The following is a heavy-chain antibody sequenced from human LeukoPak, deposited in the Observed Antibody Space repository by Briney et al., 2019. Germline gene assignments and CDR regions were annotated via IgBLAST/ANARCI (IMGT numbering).Heavy chain of an antibody. CDR1: GGSFSGYY. CDR3: ARRAPSDTSGWYYFDY. Sequence: SETLSLTCAVYGGSFSGYYWSWIRQPPGKGLEWIGEINHSGSTNYNPSLKSRVTISVDTSKNQFSLKLSSVTAADTAAYYCARRAPSDTSGWYYFDYWGQGTLVTVSS. D-gene: IGHD6-19*01. J-gene: IGHJ4*02. V-gene: IGHV4-34*01. CDR2: INHSGST.